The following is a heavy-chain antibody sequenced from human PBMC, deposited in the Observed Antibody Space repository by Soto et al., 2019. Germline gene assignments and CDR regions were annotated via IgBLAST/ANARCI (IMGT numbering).Heavy chain of an antibody. J-gene: IGHJ3*02. CDR2: IIPIFGTA. V-gene: IGHV1-69*13. Sequence: GASVKVSCKASGGSFSSYAISWVRQAPGQGLEWMGGIIPIFGTANYAQKFQGRVTITADESTSTAYMELSSLRSEDTAVYFCARGRLLRTDDAFDIWGQGTMVTVSS. CDR1: GGSFSSYA. CDR3: ARGRLLRTDDAFDI. D-gene: IGHD2-15*01.